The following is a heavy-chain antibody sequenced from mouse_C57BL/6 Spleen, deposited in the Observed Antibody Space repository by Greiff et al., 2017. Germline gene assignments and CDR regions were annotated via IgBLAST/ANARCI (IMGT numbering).Heavy chain of an antibody. J-gene: IGHJ4*01. V-gene: IGHV14-2*01. D-gene: IGHD1-1*01. CDR3: ASSCYSSSYAMDY. Sequence: VQLKQSGAELVKPGASVKLSCTASGFNIKDYYMHWVKQRTEQGLEWIGRIDPEDGETTYAPKFQGKATITADTSSNPAYLQLSSLTSEETAVYYCASSCYSSSYAMDYWGQGTSVTVSS. CDR1: GFNIKDYY. CDR2: IDPEDGET.